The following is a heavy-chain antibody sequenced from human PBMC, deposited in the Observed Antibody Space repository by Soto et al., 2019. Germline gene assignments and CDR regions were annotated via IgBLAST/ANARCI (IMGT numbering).Heavy chain of an antibody. Sequence: GGSLRLSCAASGFTFSSYGMHWVRQAPGKGLEWVAAISYDGSNKYYADSVKGRFTISRDNSKNTLYLQMNCLRDEDTAVYYCAKGRDDIVTGYYNGGGMDGWGQGTTVTVSS. V-gene: IGHV3-30*18. J-gene: IGHJ6*02. CDR3: AKGRDDIVTGYYNGGGMDG. CDR1: GFTFSSYG. CDR2: ISYDGSNK. D-gene: IGHD3-9*01.